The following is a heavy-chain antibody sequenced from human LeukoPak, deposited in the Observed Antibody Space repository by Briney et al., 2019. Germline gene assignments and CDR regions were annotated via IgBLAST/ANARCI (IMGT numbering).Heavy chain of an antibody. J-gene: IGHJ4*02. CDR1: GGSVSSGGYC. CDR3: ARALWRTVVTAFGY. D-gene: IGHD4-23*01. CDR2: IYDSGRT. Sequence: SQTLSLTCAVSGGSVSSGGYCWSWIRQPPGKGLEWIGYIYDSGRTYQNPSLRSRLTISVDTSKNQFSLKLSSVTAADTAVYYCARALWRTVVTAFGYWGQGTLVTVSS. V-gene: IGHV4-30-4*07.